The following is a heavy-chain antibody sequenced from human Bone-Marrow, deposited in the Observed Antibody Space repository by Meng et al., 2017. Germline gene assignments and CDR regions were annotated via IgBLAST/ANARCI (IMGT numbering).Heavy chain of an antibody. CDR3: ARDLGSSGYYSYFDY. V-gene: IGHV3-48*03. Sequence: GESLKISCAASGFTFSSYEMNWVRQAPGKALEWVSYISSSGSTIYYADSVKGRFTISRDNAKNSLYLQMNSLRAEDTAVYYCARDLGSSGYYSYFDYWGQGTLVTVSS. J-gene: IGHJ4*02. CDR1: GFTFSSYE. CDR2: ISSSGSTI. D-gene: IGHD3-22*01.